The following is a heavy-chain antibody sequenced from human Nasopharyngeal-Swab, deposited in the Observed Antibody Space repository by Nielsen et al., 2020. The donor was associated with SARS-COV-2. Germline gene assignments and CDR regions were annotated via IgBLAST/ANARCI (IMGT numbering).Heavy chain of an antibody. Sequence: GESLKISYEASGFTFSSYAMHWVRQAPGKGLEWVAVISYDGSIKKSADSVEGRFTISRDNSKNTLYLQMNSLRTDDTAVYYCARGGSSGESSFDYWGQGTLVTVSA. J-gene: IGHJ4*02. V-gene: IGHV3-30-3*01. CDR3: ARGGSSGESSFDY. D-gene: IGHD5-12*01. CDR1: GFTFSSYA. CDR2: ISYDGSIK.